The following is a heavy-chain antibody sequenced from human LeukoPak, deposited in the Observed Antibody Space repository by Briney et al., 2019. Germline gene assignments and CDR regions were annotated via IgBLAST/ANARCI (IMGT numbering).Heavy chain of an antibody. CDR3: ARDLGYCSGGSCYGSFDY. D-gene: IGHD2-15*01. J-gene: IGHJ4*02. CDR1: GFTFTHYA. Sequence: GGSLRLSCAASGFTFTHYAMHWVRQTPGKGLEWVAVIFYDGTIQYYSDSVRGRLIVSRDNPKNTLYLQMNSLRAEDTAVYYCARDLGYCSGGSCYGSFDYWGQGTLVTVSS. V-gene: IGHV3-33*08. CDR2: IFYDGTIQ.